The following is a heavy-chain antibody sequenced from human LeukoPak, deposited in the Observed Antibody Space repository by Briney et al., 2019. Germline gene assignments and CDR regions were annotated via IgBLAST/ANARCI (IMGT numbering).Heavy chain of an antibody. CDR3: AKGAHEQLGQLDY. J-gene: IGHJ4*02. D-gene: IGHD6-6*01. CDR1: GFTFSTYA. V-gene: IGHV3-23*01. Sequence: GGSLRLSCAASGFTFSTYAMSWVRQAPGRGLEWVSAISADGNIYYADSVKGRFTISRDTPRNTLYLQMNSLRVEDTAVYYCAKGAHEQLGQLDYWGQGTLVIVPS. CDR2: ISADGNI.